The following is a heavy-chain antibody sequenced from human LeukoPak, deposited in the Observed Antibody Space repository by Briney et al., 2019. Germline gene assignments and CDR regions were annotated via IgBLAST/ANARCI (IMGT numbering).Heavy chain of an antibody. CDR2: ISYDGSNK. Sequence: PGGSLRLSCAASGFSFRNYGMHWVRRAPGKGLEWVAVISYDGSNKYYADSVKGRFTISRDNSKNTLYLQMNSLRAEDTAVYYCARAGVEFDAFDIWGQGTMVTVSS. CDR3: ARAGVEFDAFDI. J-gene: IGHJ3*02. CDR1: GFSFRNYG. V-gene: IGHV3-30*19. D-gene: IGHD3-10*01.